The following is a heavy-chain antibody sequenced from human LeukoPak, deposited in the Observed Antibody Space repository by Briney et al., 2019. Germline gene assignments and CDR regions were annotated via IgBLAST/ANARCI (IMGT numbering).Heavy chain of an antibody. D-gene: IGHD2-15*01. J-gene: IGHJ2*01. CDR1: GDSISSNY. CDR2: IYYSGST. Sequence: PSETLSLTCSVSGDSISSNYWSWMRQPPGKGLEWIGYIYYSGSTNYNPSLKSRVTISVDTSKNQFSLKLSSVTAADTAVYYCARTPGVGWYFDLWGRGTLVTVSS. V-gene: IGHV4-59*01. CDR3: ARTPGVGWYFDL.